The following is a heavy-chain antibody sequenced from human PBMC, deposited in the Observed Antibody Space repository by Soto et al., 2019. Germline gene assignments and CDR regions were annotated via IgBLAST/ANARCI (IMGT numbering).Heavy chain of an antibody. D-gene: IGHD5-12*01. CDR2: ISAYNGNP. J-gene: IGHJ4*02. CDR1: GYTFTSYG. V-gene: IGHV1-18*01. Sequence: QVQLVQSGAEVKKPGASVKVSCKASGYTFTSYGISWVRQAPGQGLEWMGWISAYNGNPNYAQKLQGRVTMTTDTSTSTAYMELRSLRSADTAVYYGARDWSRLSGYDSGVWFDYWGQGSLVTVSS. CDR3: ARDWSRLSGYDSGVWFDY.